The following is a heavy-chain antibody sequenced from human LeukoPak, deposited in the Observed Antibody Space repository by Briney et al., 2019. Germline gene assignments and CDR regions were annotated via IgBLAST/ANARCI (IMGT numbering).Heavy chain of an antibody. D-gene: IGHD2/OR15-2a*01. CDR1: GFTIDAYA. J-gene: IGHJ6*02. CDR2: INADGGRT. CDR3: ATWAFYHGLDV. V-gene: IGHV3-43*02. Sequence: GGSLTLSCAASGFTIDAYAMYWVRQPPGKGLEWVSLINADGGRTYYADSVKGRFTISRDNSKNSLHLQMNSLRTEDTALYYCATWAFYHGLDVWGQGTTVTVSS.